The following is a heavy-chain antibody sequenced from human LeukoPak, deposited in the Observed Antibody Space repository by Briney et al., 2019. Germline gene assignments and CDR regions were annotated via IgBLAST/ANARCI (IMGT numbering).Heavy chain of an antibody. CDR2: ISGSGGST. V-gene: IGHV3-23*01. Sequence: YPGGSLRLSCAASGFTFSSYAMSWVRQAPGKGPEWVSAISGSGGSTYYADSVKGRFTISRDNSKNTLYLQMNSLRAEDTALYYCAKSSLIVGATTNFDYWGQGTLVTVSS. CDR1: GFTFSSYA. CDR3: AKSSLIVGATTNFDY. J-gene: IGHJ4*02. D-gene: IGHD1-26*01.